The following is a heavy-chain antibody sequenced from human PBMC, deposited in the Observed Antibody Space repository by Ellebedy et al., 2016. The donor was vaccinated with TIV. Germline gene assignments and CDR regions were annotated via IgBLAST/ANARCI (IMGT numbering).Heavy chain of an antibody. D-gene: IGHD6-19*01. J-gene: IGHJ4*02. Sequence: GESLKISCAASGFSFSSYAMCWVRQAPGKGLEWVSGIGIGGTSTYYADSVKGRFTVSRDDSRNTVFLQMNSLRVDDTAVYYCASPAVGHTTGCCRYYFDYWGLGTLVTVSS. V-gene: IGHV3-23*01. CDR3: ASPAVGHTTGCCRYYFDY. CDR2: IGIGGTST. CDR1: GFSFSSYA.